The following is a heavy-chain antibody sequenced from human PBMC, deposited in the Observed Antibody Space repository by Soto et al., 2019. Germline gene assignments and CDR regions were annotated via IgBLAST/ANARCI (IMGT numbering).Heavy chain of an antibody. V-gene: IGHV4-4*02. CDR2: SYHSGSS. CDR3: ARRYYYDSSGYYLGD. CDR1: GSSITSSNW. D-gene: IGHD3-22*01. Sequence: QVQLRESGPRLVKHSGTLSLTCAVSGSSITSSNWWTWFRQPPGKGLEWIGESYHSGSSNYTPSLKSRVTISVDKSKNQFFLTLTSVTAADTSVYYCARRYYYDSSGYYLGDWGQGTLVTVSS. J-gene: IGHJ4*02.